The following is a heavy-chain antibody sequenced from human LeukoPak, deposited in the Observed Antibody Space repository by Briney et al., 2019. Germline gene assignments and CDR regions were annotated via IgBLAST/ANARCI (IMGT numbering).Heavy chain of an antibody. J-gene: IGHJ4*02. CDR2: IIPIFGTA. Sequence: GPSVKLSSTASGGTFTIYAISWVRQAPRQGLEWMGGIIPIFGTANYAQNFQGRVTITADEPTSAASMELSSLRSEHTAVYYCASAPAPAAILKGFDYWGEGTLVTVSS. D-gene: IGHD2-2*01. CDR3: ASAPAPAAILKGFDY. CDR1: GGTFTIYA. V-gene: IGHV1-69*13.